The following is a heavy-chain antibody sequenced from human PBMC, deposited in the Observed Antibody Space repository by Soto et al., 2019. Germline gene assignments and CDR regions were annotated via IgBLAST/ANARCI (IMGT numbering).Heavy chain of an antibody. CDR1: GFTFSDYA. CDR2: ISGGGGST. D-gene: IGHD2-8*01. V-gene: IGHV3-23*01. J-gene: IGHJ4*02. Sequence: EVQLSQSGGGLVQPGGSLRLSCATSGFTFSDYAVNWVRQAPEKGLEWVSGISGGGGSTYYADSVKGRFTISRDNSKNTVYLQMNSLRAEDTAVYYCVNVGGVGGSNYAYGGYFDYWGQRTLVTVAP. CDR3: VNVGGVGGSNYAYGGYFDY.